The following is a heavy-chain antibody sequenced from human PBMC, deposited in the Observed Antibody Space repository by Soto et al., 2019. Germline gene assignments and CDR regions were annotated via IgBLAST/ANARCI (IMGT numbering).Heavy chain of an antibody. D-gene: IGHD6-19*01. CDR3: ARDRAVAVTGFDY. V-gene: IGHV6-1*01. Sequence: SQTLPLTCAISGDSVSSNSSACNWIRHSPSRGLAALGRTYYRSKWYNDYAVSVKSRITINPGTSKNQFSLQLNSVTPEDTAVYYCARDRAVAVTGFDYWGQGTLVDVSS. J-gene: IGHJ4*02. CDR2: TYYRSKWYN. CDR1: GDSVSSNSSA.